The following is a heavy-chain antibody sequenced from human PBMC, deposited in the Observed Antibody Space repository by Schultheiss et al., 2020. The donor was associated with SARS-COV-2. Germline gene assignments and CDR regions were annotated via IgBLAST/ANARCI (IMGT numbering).Heavy chain of an antibody. V-gene: IGHV3-21*01. CDR1: GFTFSSYA. D-gene: IGHD4-11*01. CDR2: ISSSSSYI. CDR3: AREKMGDYRYFDY. Sequence: GGSLRLSCAASGFTFSSYAMSWVRQAPGKGLEWVSSISSSSSYIYYADSVKGRFTISRDNAKNSLYLQMNSLRAEDTAVYYCAREKMGDYRYFDYWGQGTLVTVSS. J-gene: IGHJ4*02.